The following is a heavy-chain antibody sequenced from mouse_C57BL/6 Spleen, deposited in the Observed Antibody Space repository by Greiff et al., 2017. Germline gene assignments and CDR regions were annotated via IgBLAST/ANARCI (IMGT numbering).Heavy chain of an antibody. Sequence: QVQLQQSGAELVRPGASVTLSCKASGYTFNDYEMNWVKQTPVHGLEWIGAIDPETGGTAYNQKFKGKAILTADKSTSTAYMRLRSLTSEDSAVYYSTGLTGFDYWGQCTTLTVSS. D-gene: IGHD4-1*01. CDR1: GYTFNDYE. V-gene: IGHV1-15*01. CDR3: TGLTGFDY. J-gene: IGHJ2*01. CDR2: IDPETGGT.